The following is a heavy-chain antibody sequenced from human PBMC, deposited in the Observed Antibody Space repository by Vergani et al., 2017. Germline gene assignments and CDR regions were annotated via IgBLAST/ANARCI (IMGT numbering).Heavy chain of an antibody. Sequence: QVQLQESGPGLVKPSQTLSLPCTVSGGSISSGGYYWSWIRQHPGKGLEWIGYIYYSGSTYYNPSLKSRVTISVDTSKNQFSLKLSSVTAADTAVYYCARIKRSGSYYDYYYMDVWGKGTTVTVSS. CDR2: IYYSGST. J-gene: IGHJ6*03. V-gene: IGHV4-31*03. D-gene: IGHD1-26*01. CDR3: ARIKRSGSYYDYYYMDV. CDR1: GGSISSGGYY.